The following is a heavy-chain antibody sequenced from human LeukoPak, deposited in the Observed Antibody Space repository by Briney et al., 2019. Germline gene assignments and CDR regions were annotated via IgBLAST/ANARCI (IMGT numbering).Heavy chain of an antibody. Sequence: PSGGSLRLSCAASGFTFSTYGMHWVRQAPGKGLEWVPVIPYDGSDKKYADSVKGRFTISRDNSKNTLYLQMNSLRAEDTAVYYCAKDRDLGGSSYYFDYWGQGTLVTVSS. CDR1: GFTFSTYG. CDR3: AKDRDLGGSSYYFDY. V-gene: IGHV3-30*18. CDR2: IPYDGSDK. D-gene: IGHD1-26*01. J-gene: IGHJ4*02.